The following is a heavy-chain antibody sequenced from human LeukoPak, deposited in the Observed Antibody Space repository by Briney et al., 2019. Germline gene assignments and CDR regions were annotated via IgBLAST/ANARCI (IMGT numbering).Heavy chain of an antibody. CDR3: ARFKGGTGFDY. CDR1: GGSISTTDFD. V-gene: IGHV4-39*01. Sequence: PSETLSLTCAVSGGSISTTDFDWAWIRQPPGQGLEWIATISSSGKSYYNPYLMSRVTIPVDTSKNQFSLDVTSVTAADTGLFYCARFKGGTGFDYWGRGILVIVS. CDR2: ISSSGKS. D-gene: IGHD1-26*01. J-gene: IGHJ4*02.